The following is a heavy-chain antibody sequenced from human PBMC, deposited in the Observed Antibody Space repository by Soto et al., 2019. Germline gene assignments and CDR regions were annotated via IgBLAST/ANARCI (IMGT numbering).Heavy chain of an antibody. J-gene: IGHJ4*02. CDR2: IMAYNNNP. D-gene: IGHD1-26*01. CDR1: GYTFSNYG. Sequence: GASVKVSCKASGYTFSNYGVNWVRQAPGQGLEWLGYIMAYNNNPHYAQKFVGRVTMTADTSTSTAFLELRSLTSDDTAVYYCARGGMGKSYWTPDSWGQGTQVTVSS. V-gene: IGHV1-18*01. CDR3: ARGGMGKSYWTPDS.